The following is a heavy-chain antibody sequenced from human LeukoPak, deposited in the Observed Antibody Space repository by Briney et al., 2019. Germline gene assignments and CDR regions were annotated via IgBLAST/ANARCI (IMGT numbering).Heavy chain of an antibody. D-gene: IGHD6-13*01. CDR2: FDPEDGET. Sequence: ASVKVSCKVSGYTLTELSMHWVRQAPGKGLEWMGGFDPEDGETIYAQKFQGRVTMTEDTSTDTAYMELSSLRSEDTAVYYCATDQIAAAGSSYFDYWGQGTLVTVSS. CDR1: GYTLTELS. J-gene: IGHJ4*02. V-gene: IGHV1-24*01. CDR3: ATDQIAAAGSSYFDY.